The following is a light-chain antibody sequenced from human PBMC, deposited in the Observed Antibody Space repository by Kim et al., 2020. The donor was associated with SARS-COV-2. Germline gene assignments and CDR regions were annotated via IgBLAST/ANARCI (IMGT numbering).Light chain of an antibody. Sequence: YQWDTDAPSCRASQSVSSILYWYQQKPGQAPRLFISVAATRATGIPARFSGSGSGTEFTLTISSLQSEDFAVYYCQKYNNWPPWTFGQGTKVDIK. J-gene: IGKJ1*01. V-gene: IGKV3-15*01. CDR3: QKYNNWPPWT. CDR2: VAA. CDR1: QSVSSI.